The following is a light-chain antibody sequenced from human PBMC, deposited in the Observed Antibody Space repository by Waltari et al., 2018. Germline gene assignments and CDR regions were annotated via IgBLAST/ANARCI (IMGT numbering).Light chain of an antibody. Sequence: EIVLTQSPGTLSLSPGERATLSCRASQSVSSSYLAWYQQKPGQAPRLPIYVASSRATGIPDRFSGSGSGTDLTLTISRLDPEDFAVYYCQQYGSSPITFGQGTRLEIK. CDR2: VAS. V-gene: IGKV3-20*01. J-gene: IGKJ5*01. CDR1: QSVSSSY. CDR3: QQYGSSPIT.